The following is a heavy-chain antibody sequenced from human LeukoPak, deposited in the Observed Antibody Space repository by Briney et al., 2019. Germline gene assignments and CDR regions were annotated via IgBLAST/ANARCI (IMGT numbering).Heavy chain of an antibody. CDR3: ARDLRLWFGEYYFDY. CDR2: ISYDGSNR. CDR1: GFTFSSYA. D-gene: IGHD3-10*01. Sequence: PGRSLRLSCAASGFTFSSYAMHWVRQAPGKGLEWVAVISYDGSNRYYADSVKGRFTISRDNSKNTLYLQMNSLRAEDTAVYYCARDLRLWFGEYYFDYWGQGTLVTVSS. J-gene: IGHJ4*02. V-gene: IGHV3-30-3*01.